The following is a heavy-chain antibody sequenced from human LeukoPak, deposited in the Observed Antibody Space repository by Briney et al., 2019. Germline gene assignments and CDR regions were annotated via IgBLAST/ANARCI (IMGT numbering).Heavy chain of an antibody. CDR1: GGSISSSSYY. CDR2: IYYNGST. Sequence: KASETLSLTCTVSGGSISSSSYYWGWIRQPPGRGLEWIGSIYYNGSTYYKPSLKSRVTLSVDTSKNQFSLKLTSVTAADTAVYYCAGPGFPNRPLDAFDIWGQGTMVTVSS. CDR3: AGPGFPNRPLDAFDI. V-gene: IGHV4-39*01. J-gene: IGHJ3*02.